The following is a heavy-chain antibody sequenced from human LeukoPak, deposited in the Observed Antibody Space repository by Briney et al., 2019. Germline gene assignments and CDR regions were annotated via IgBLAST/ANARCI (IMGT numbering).Heavy chain of an antibody. CDR3: ARAGRYYGSGSFNY. V-gene: IGHV1-18*01. J-gene: IGHJ4*02. Sequence: GASVKVSCKASGYTFTSYGISWVRQAPGQGLEWMGWISAYNGNTNYAQKLQGRVTMTTDTSTSTAYMELRSLRSDDTAVYYCARAGRYYGSGSFNYWGQGTLVTVSS. CDR2: ISAYNGNT. CDR1: GYTFTSYG. D-gene: IGHD3-10*01.